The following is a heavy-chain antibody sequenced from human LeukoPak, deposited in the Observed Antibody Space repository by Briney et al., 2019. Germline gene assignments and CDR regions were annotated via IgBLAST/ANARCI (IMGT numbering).Heavy chain of an antibody. CDR2: INPNSGGT. CDR1: GYTFTAYY. Sequence: ASVKVSCKASGYTFTAYYLHWVRQAPGQGLEWMGWINPNSGGTNYAQKFQGRVTMTRDTSISTAYMELSRLRSDDTAVYYCARARPADAFDIWGLGTMVTVSS. J-gene: IGHJ3*02. CDR3: ARARPADAFDI. V-gene: IGHV1-2*02.